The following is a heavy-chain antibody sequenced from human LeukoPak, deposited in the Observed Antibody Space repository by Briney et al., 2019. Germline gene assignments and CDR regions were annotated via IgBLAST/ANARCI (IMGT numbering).Heavy chain of an antibody. CDR3: TRDTPMVRGVILTGGFDY. CDR2: IRSKAYGGTT. V-gene: IGHV3-49*03. CDR1: GFTFGDYA. J-gene: IGHJ4*02. D-gene: IGHD3-10*01. Sequence: GGSLRLSCTASGFTFGDYAMSWFRQAPGKGLEWVGFIRSKAYGGTTEYAASVKGRFTISRDDSKSIAYLQMNSLKTEETAVYYCTRDTPMVRGVILTGGFDYWGQGTLVTVSS.